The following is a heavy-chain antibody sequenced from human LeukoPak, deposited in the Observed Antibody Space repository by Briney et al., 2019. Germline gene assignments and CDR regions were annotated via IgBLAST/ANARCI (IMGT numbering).Heavy chain of an antibody. CDR3: AREGEGRAAAGTGRGRYYYYYMDV. D-gene: IGHD6-13*01. CDR2: ISGSGGST. CDR1: GFTFSSYA. Sequence: PGGSLRLSCAASGFTFSSYAMSWVRQAPGKGLEWVSAISGSGGSTYYADSVKGRFTISRDNSKNTLYLQMNSLRAEDTALYYCAREGEGRAAAGTGRGRYYYYYMDVWGKGTTVTVSS. V-gene: IGHV3-23*01. J-gene: IGHJ6*03.